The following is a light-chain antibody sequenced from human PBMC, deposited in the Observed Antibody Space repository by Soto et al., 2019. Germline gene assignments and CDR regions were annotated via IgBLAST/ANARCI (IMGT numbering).Light chain of an antibody. V-gene: IGLV2-8*01. J-gene: IGLJ2*01. CDR1: SSDVGGYNY. CDR3: SSYAGSNKEV. Sequence: QSALTQPPSASGSPGQSVTISCTGTSSDVGGYNYVSWYQQHPGKAPKLMIYEVTKRPSGVPDRFSGSKSGNTASLTVSGLQAEDEADCYCSSYAGSNKEVFGGGTKVTVL. CDR2: EVT.